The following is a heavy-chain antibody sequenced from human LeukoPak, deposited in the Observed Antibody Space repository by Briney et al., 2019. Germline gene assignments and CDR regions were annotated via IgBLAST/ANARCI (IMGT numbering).Heavy chain of an antibody. CDR3: ACIAAAGTGTIFDY. J-gene: IGHJ4*02. CDR2: INSDGSST. CDR1: GFTFSSYW. D-gene: IGHD6-13*01. V-gene: IGHV3-74*01. Sequence: GGSLRLSCAASGFTFSSYWMHWVRQAPGKGLVWVSRINSDGSSTSYADSVKGRFTISRDNAKNTLYLQMNSLRAEDTAVYYCACIAAAGTGTIFDYWGQGSLVTVSS.